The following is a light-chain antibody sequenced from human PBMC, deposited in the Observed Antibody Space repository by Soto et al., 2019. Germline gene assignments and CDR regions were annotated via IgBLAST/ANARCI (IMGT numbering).Light chain of an antibody. CDR2: DAS. V-gene: IGKV3-20*01. CDR3: QQYGPSAIT. J-gene: IGKJ5*01. CDR1: QGVGNR. Sequence: ENVLTQSPGTLSLSPGERATLSCRASQGVGNRLAWYQQRPGQAPRLLISDASSRATGIPDRFSGSGSGTDFTLTISRLEPEDFAVYYCQQYGPSAITFGHGTRL.